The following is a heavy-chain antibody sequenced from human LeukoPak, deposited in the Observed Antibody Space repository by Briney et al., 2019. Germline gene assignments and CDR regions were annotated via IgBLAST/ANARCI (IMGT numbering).Heavy chain of an antibody. CDR2: IRSKANSYAT. D-gene: IGHD3-22*01. CDR3: TRLGDYYDSSGYYY. CDR1: GFTFSGSA. J-gene: IGHJ4*02. Sequence: GGSLRLSCAASGFTFSGSAMHWVRQASGKGLEWVGRIRSKANSYATAYAASVKGRFTISRDDSKNTAYLQMNSLKTEDTAVYYCTRLGDYYDSSGYYYWGQGTLVTVSS. V-gene: IGHV3-73*01.